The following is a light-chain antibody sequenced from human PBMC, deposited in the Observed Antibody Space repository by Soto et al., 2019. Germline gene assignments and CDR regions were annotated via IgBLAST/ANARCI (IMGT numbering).Light chain of an antibody. J-gene: IGKJ2*01. CDR3: QQYNSYLYS. V-gene: IGKV1-5*03. CDR1: QSISSW. CDR2: KAS. Sequence: DIQMTQSPSTLSASVGDRVTITCRASQSISSWLAWYQQKPGKAPKVLIYKASSLETGVPSRFSGSGSGTEFTLTISSLQPDYFATYYCQQYNSYLYSFGQGTKLEIK.